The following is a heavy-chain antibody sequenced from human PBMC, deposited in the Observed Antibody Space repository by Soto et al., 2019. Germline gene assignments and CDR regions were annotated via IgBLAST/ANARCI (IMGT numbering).Heavy chain of an antibody. D-gene: IGHD2-2*02. Sequence: QVQLRQSGPGVVKPSGTLSLTCAVSGGSISSTNWWSWVRHAPVKGLEWIGEIYHLGRTDYNPSLRGRVTISVDKSNNQFSLKMRYLTAADTAVYYCATLPPRSEGTVLPIPTWGEGTLVTVSS. J-gene: IGHJ5*02. CDR3: ATLPPRSEGTVLPIPT. CDR2: IYHLGRT. CDR1: GGSISSTNW. V-gene: IGHV4-4*02.